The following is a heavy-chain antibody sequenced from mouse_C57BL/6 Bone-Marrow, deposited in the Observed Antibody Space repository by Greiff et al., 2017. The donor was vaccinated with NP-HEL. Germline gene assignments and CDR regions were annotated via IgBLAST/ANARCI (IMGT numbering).Heavy chain of an antibody. D-gene: IGHD2-4*01. V-gene: IGHV7-3*01. CDR2: IRNKANGYTT. CDR1: GFTFTDYY. CDR3: ARSSYYDYADDPFYAIDD. J-gene: IGHJ4*01. Sequence: EVQLVESGGGLVQPGGSLSLSCAASGFTFTDYYMSWVRQPPGKALEWLGFIRNKANGYTTEYSASVKGRFTISRANSQSILYLQMNALRAEDSATYYCARSSYYDYADDPFYAIDDGGQGNSVTVTS.